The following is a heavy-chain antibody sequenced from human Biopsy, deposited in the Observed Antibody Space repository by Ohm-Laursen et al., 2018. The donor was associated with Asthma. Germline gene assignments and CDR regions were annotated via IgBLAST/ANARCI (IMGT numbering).Heavy chain of an antibody. CDR1: GGSISSGAYY. J-gene: IGHJ4*02. D-gene: IGHD3-16*01. CDR3: ARRGGVRRYFDY. CDR2: IYYIGST. Sequence: SQTLSLTCTVSGGSISSGAYYWSWVRQPPGKGLGLNGYIYYIGSTYYNPSLKSRVAISLDKSKNQFSLKLSSVTAADTAEYFCARRGGVRRYFDYWGQGTLVTVSS. V-gene: IGHV4-30-4*01.